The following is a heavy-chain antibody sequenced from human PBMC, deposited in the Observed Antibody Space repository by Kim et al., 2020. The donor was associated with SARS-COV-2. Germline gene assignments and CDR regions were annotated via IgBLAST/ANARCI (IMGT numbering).Heavy chain of an antibody. CDR3: ARDGDQYYYGSGTPIYGDY. V-gene: IGHV3-30*04. J-gene: IGHJ4*02. D-gene: IGHD3-10*01. CDR2: ISYDGSNK. CDR1: GFTFSSYA. Sequence: GGSLRLSCAASGFTFSSYAMHWVRQAPGKGLEWVAVISYDGSNKYYADSVKGRFTISRDNSKNTLYLQMNSLRAEDTAVYYCARDGDQYYYGSGTPIYGDYWGQGTLVTVSS.